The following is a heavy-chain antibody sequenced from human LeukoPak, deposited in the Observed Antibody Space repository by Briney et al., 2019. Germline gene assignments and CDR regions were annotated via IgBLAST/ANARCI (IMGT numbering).Heavy chain of an antibody. Sequence: SETLSLTCTVSGGSISSSSYYWGWIRQPPGKGLEWIGSIYYSGIPYYNPSLRSRVTISVDTSNILFSLKLSSVTASDTAVYYCARSTTVTRWGQQPPTYVDNWFDPWGQGTLVTVSA. V-gene: IGHV4-39*01. CDR3: ARSTTVTRWGQQPPTYVDNWFDP. CDR2: IYYSGIP. CDR1: GGSISSSSYY. D-gene: IGHD6-13*01. J-gene: IGHJ5*02.